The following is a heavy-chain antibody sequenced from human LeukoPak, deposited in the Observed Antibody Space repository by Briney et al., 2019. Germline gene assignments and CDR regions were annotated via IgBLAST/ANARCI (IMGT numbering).Heavy chain of an antibody. J-gene: IGHJ4*02. CDR3: ARVRSESDTIDY. V-gene: IGHV4-39*07. CDR2: INHSGST. CDR1: GGSISSGSYY. Sequence: SETLSLTCTVSGGSISSGSYYWGWIRQPPGKGLEWIGEINHSGSTNYNPSLKSRVTISVDTSKNQFSLRLSSVTAADTAVYYCARVRSESDTIDYWGQGTLVTVSS. D-gene: IGHD1-14*01.